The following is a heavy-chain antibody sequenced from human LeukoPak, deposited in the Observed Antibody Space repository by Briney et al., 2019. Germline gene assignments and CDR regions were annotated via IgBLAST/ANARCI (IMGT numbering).Heavy chain of an antibody. V-gene: IGHV1-69*13. CDR2: IIPIFGTA. CDR1: GGTFSSYA. CDR3: AREGVAGLTGNDY. Sequence: ASVKVSCKASGGTFSSYAISWVRQAPGQGLEWMGGIIPIFGTANYAQKFQGRVTITADESTSTAYMELSSLRSEDTAVYYCAREGVAGLTGNDYWGQGTLVTVSS. D-gene: IGHD2-15*01. J-gene: IGHJ4*02.